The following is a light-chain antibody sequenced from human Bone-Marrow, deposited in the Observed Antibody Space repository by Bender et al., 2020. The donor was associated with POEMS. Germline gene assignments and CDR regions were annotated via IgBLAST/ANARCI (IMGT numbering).Light chain of an antibody. CDR3: TSFALGNTLVI. V-gene: IGLV2-14*03. CDR2: GVS. CDR1: SSDVGAFES. Sequence: QSALTQPASVSASPGQSITISCTGSSSDVGAFESVSWYRHHPGKAPTLMIYGVSKRPSGVSTRFSGSKSGNTASLTVSGLQAEDEGDYFCTSFALGNTLVIIGGGTKLTVL. J-gene: IGLJ2*01.